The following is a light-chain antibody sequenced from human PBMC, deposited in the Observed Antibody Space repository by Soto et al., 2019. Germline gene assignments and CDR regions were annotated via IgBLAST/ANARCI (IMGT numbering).Light chain of an antibody. CDR2: AAS. J-gene: IGKJ1*01. Sequence: IQMTQSPSSLSASVGDRVTITCRASQAIRDDLAWYQQKPGKAPNLLIYAASNLQGGVPSRFSGSGSGTDFTLTISSLQPEDFATYYCLQDYNYPRTFGQGTNVDI. CDR1: QAIRDD. CDR3: LQDYNYPRT. V-gene: IGKV1-6*01.